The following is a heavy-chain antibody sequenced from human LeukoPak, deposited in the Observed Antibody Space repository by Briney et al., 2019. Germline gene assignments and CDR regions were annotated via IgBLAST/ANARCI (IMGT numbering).Heavy chain of an antibody. J-gene: IGHJ6*04. V-gene: IGHV1-58*01. Sequence: SVKVSCKASGFTFTSSAVQWVRQARGQRLEWIGWIVVGSGNTNYAQKFQERVTITRDMSTSTAYMEPSSLRSEDTAVYYCAAGDIVVVPAAPATDYYYYYGMDVWGKGTTVTVSS. CDR2: IVVGSGNT. CDR1: GFTFTSSA. D-gene: IGHD2-2*01. CDR3: AAGDIVVVPAAPATDYYYYYGMDV.